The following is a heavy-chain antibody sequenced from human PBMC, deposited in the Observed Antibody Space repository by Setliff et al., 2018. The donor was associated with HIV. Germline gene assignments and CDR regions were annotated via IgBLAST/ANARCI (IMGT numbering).Heavy chain of an antibody. Sequence: PSETLSLTCTVSGGSISSYYWSWIRQPPGKGLEWIGYIYYSGSTNYNPSLKSRVTISVDTSKNQFSLKLSSVTAADTAVYYCAREGHYYDSSGYFDYWGQGTLVTVSS. CDR1: GGSISSYY. V-gene: IGHV4-59*12. CDR2: IYYSGST. D-gene: IGHD3-22*01. J-gene: IGHJ4*02. CDR3: AREGHYYDSSGYFDY.